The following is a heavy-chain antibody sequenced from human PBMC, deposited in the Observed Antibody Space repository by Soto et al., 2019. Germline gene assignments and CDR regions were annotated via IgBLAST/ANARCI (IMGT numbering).Heavy chain of an antibody. CDR2: IYYSGST. Sequence: PSEPLSLTCTVYGGSISSGDYYWSWIRQPPGKGLEWIGYIYYSGSTYYNPSLKSRVTISVDTSKNQFSLKLSSVTAADTAVYYWAIATDRDNLALSAYWGKGTLVTVSS. CDR1: GGSISSGDYY. D-gene: IGHD2-21*01. CDR3: AIATDRDNLALSAY. V-gene: IGHV4-30-4*02. J-gene: IGHJ4*02.